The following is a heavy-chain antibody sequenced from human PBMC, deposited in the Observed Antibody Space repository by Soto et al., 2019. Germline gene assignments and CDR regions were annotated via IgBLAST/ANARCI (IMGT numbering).Heavy chain of an antibody. CDR3: ARIIRLQDYYYYYGMDV. CDR2: IYYSGST. J-gene: IGHJ6*02. V-gene: IGHV4-59*01. D-gene: IGHD3-10*01. Sequence: SETLSLTCTVSGGSISSYYWSWIRQPPGKGLEWIGYIYYSGSTNYNPSLKSRVTISVDTSKNQFSLKLSSVTAADTAVYYCARIIRLQDYYYYYGMDVWGQGTTVTVSS. CDR1: GGSISSYY.